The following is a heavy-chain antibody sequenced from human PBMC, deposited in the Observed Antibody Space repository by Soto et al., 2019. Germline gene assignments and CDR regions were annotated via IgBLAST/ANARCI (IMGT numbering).Heavy chain of an antibody. CDR3: AKRRGAGGHFDY. D-gene: IGHD2-15*01. CDR2: VSSGGST. CDR1: GFTFTSYA. Sequence: PGGSLSLSCAASGFTFTSYAMGWVRQAPETGLEWVSVVSSGGSTYYADSVTGRFTVSRDNSKNTLSLPLNSLRAEDTAVYYCAKRRGAGGHFDYWGQGALVTVSS. J-gene: IGHJ4*02. V-gene: IGHV3-23*01.